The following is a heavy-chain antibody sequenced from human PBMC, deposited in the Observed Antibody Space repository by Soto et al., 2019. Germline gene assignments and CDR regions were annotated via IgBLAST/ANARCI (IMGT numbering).Heavy chain of an antibody. CDR1: GFTFITFD. Sequence: EVQLLESGGGLVQPGGSLRLSCVASGFTFITFDMSWVRQAPGKVLEWGSEISGSDGRTYYADSVNRRFTISRYNSKNTLYLQMTSLRAEDTAVYYCAKGAWLDYWGQGILVTVSS. D-gene: IGHD3-9*01. V-gene: IGHV3-23*01. CDR2: ISGSDGRT. CDR3: AKGAWLDY. J-gene: IGHJ4*02.